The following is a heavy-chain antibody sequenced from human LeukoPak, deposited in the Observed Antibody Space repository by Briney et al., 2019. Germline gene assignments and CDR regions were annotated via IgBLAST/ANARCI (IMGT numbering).Heavy chain of an antibody. CDR2: ISYDGSNK. J-gene: IGHJ6*02. CDR1: GFTFSSYG. D-gene: IGHD2-2*01. Sequence: GRSLRLPCAASGFTFSSYGMHWVRQAPGKGLEWVAVISYDGSNKYYADSVKGRFTISRDNSKNTLYLQMDSLRAEDTAVYYCAKARYCTSTSCYRLTYYYYYGMDVWGQGTTVAVSS. CDR3: AKARYCTSTSCYRLTYYYYYGMDV. V-gene: IGHV3-30*18.